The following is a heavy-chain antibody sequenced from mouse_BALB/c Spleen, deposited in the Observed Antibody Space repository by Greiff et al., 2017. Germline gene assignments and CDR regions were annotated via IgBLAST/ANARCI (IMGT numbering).Heavy chain of an antibody. CDR2: IWTGGGT. Sequence: VQLVESGPGLVAPSQSLSITCTVSGFSLTSYDISWIRQPPGKGLEWLGVIWTGGGTNYNSAFMSRLSISKDNSKSQVFLKMNSLQTDDTAIYYCVRAYYYGLDYWGQGTTLTVSS. D-gene: IGHD1-1*01. CDR3: VRAYYYGLDY. V-gene: IGHV2-9-2*01. CDR1: GFSLTSYD. J-gene: IGHJ2*01.